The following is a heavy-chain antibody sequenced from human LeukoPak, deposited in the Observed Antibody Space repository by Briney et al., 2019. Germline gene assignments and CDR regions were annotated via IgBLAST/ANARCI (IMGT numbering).Heavy chain of an antibody. V-gene: IGHV4-59*01. J-gene: IGHJ6*03. CDR1: VGSISSYY. Sequence: SETLSLTCTVPVGSISSYYWSWIRQPPGKGLEWIGYIYYSGSTNYNPSLKSRVTISVDTSKNQFSLKLSSVTAADTAVYYCARGLYYYDSSAAYYYYMDVWGKGTTVTVSS. CDR3: ARGLYYYDSSAAYYYYMDV. D-gene: IGHD3-22*01. CDR2: IYYSGST.